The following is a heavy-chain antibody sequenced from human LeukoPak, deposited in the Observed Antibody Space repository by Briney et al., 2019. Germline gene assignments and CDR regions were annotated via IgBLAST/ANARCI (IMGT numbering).Heavy chain of an antibody. J-gene: IGHJ4*02. V-gene: IGHV3-7*01. Sequence: PGGSLRLSCAASGFTFSSYWMSWVRQAPGKGVEWGANIKQEGSEKYYVDSVKGRFTISRDNAKNSLYLQMNSLRAEDTAVYYCARYCTFRTCGGTKYDYWGQGTLVTVSS. CDR2: IKQEGSEK. CDR1: GFTFSSYW. D-gene: IGHD2-8*01. CDR3: ARYCTFRTCGGTKYDY.